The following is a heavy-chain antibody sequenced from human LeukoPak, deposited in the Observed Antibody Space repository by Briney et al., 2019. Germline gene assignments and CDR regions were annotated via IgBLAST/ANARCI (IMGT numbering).Heavy chain of an antibody. CDR3: AKEAAAGLNFDY. J-gene: IGHJ4*02. D-gene: IGHD6-13*01. V-gene: IGHV3-7*03. Sequence: GGSLRLSCAASGFTYNNYWMWWVRQASGKGLEWVANINPDGSDKYYVDSVKGRFTISRDNSKNSLYLQMNSLRTEDTALYYCAKEAAAGLNFDYWGQGTLVTISS. CDR1: GFTYNNYW. CDR2: INPDGSDK.